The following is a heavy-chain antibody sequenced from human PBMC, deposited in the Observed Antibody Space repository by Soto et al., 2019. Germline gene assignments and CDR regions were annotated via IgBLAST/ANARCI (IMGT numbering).Heavy chain of an antibody. J-gene: IGHJ5*02. Sequence: SETLSLTCTVSGGSISSYYWSWIRQPPGKGLEWIGYIYYSGSTNYNPSLKSRVTISVDTSKNQFSLKLSSVTAADTAVYYCARGPYYGSGSWFDPWGQGTPVTVSS. CDR2: IYYSGST. CDR1: GGSISSYY. D-gene: IGHD3-10*01. CDR3: ARGPYYGSGSWFDP. V-gene: IGHV4-59*01.